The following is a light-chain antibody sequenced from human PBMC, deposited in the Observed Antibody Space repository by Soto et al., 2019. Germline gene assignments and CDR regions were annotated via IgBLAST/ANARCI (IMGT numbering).Light chain of an antibody. CDR3: AVWDDSLNGYV. Sequence: QSVLTQPPSASGTPGQRVIISCSGSSSNIGSNTVNWYQQLPGAAPKLLIQSNNQRPSGVPDRFSGSQSGTSASLAISGLQSEDEADYYCAVWDDSLNGYVFGNGTKVTVL. CDR2: SNN. V-gene: IGLV1-44*01. J-gene: IGLJ1*01. CDR1: SSNIGSNT.